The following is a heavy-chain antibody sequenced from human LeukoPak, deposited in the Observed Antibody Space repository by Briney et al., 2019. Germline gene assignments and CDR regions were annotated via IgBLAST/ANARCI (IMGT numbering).Heavy chain of an antibody. J-gene: IGHJ4*02. D-gene: IGHD3-10*01. CDR1: GYTLTELS. V-gene: IGHV1-46*01. CDR3: AREGLDYGSGSYEPIY. CDR2: INPSGGST. Sequence: GASVKVSCKVSGYTLTELSMHWVRQAPGQGLEWMGIINPSGGSTSYAQKFQGRVTMTRDTSTSTVYMELSSLRSEDTAVYYCAREGLDYGSGSYEPIYWGQGTLVTVSS.